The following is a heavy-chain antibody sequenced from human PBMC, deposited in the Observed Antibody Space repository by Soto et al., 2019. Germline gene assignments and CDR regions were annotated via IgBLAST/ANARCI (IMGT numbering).Heavy chain of an antibody. D-gene: IGHD3-10*01. Sequence: QVQLVESGGGVVQPGRSLRLSCAASGFNFSTYAMHWVRQAPGKGLEWVAVMSYDGINKYHADSVKGRFTISRDNSKNTLHLQMNSLRAEDTAVHYCAKNYLASGYYYNEFDIWGQGALVTVSS. CDR1: GFNFSTYA. CDR3: AKNYLASGYYYNEFDI. V-gene: IGHV3-30*18. CDR2: MSYDGINK. J-gene: IGHJ4*02.